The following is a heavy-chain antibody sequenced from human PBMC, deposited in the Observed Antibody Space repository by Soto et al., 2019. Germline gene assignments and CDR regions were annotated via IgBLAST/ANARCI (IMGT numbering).Heavy chain of an antibody. V-gene: IGHV3-66*01. CDR2: IYSGGST. CDR3: AREYHASGSYFDY. J-gene: IGHJ4*02. Sequence: GGSLRLSCAASGFTVSSNYMSWVRQAPGKGLEWVSVIYSGGSTYYADSVKGRFTISRDNSKNTLYLQMNSLRAEDTAVYYCAREYHASGSYFDYWGQGTLVTVSS. CDR1: GFTVSSNY. D-gene: IGHD2-2*01.